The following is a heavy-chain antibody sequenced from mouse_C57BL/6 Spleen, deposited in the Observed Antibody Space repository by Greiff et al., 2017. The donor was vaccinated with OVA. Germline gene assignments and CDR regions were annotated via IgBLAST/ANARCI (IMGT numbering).Heavy chain of an antibody. CDR1: GYAFSSYW. V-gene: IGHV1-80*01. Sequence: VKLVESGAELVKPGASVKISCKASGYAFSSYWMNWVKQRPGKGLEWIGQIYPGDGDTNYNGKFKGKATLTADKSSSTAYMQLSSLTSEDSAVYFCARVLRPTESFDYWGQGTTLTVSS. CDR2: IYPGDGDT. D-gene: IGHD1-1*01. CDR3: ARVLRPTESFDY. J-gene: IGHJ2*01.